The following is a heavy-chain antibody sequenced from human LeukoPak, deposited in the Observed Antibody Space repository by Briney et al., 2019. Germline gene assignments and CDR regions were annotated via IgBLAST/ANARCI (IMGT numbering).Heavy chain of an antibody. J-gene: IGHJ4*02. Sequence: GGSLRLSCAASGFTFSDYYMNWIRQAPGKGLEWLSYISSSGSTIYSADSVKGRFTISRDNAKSSLYLQMNSLRAEDTAVYYCARDRGGSYSAIDYWGQGTLVTVSS. D-gene: IGHD1-26*01. V-gene: IGHV3-11*04. CDR1: GFTFSDYY. CDR3: ARDRGGSYSAIDY. CDR2: ISSSGSTI.